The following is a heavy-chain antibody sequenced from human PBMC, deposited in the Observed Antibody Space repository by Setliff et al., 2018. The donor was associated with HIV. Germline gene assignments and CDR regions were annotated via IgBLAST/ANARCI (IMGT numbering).Heavy chain of an antibody. CDR1: GGTFSSYA. J-gene: IGHJ4*02. D-gene: IGHD2-2*01. Sequence: SVKVSCKASGGTFSSYAISWVRQAPGQGLEWMGGIIPILGIANYARKVQGRVTMTRKTSISTAYMELRSLRSDDTAVYYCARGYCSSTSCYGIYYFDNWGQGTPVTVSS. CDR2: IIPILGIA. V-gene: IGHV1-69*10. CDR3: ARGYCSSTSCYGIYYFDN.